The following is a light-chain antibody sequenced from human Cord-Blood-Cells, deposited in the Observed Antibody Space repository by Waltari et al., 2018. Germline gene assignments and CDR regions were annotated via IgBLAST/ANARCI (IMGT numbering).Light chain of an antibody. Sequence: DIQMTQSPSPPSASVGDRVTSTCRASQSISSWLAWYQQKPGKAPKLLIYKASSLESGVPSRFSGSGSGTEFTLTISSLQPDDFATYYCQQYNSYSTFGQGTKVEIK. J-gene: IGKJ1*01. CDR3: QQYNSYST. V-gene: IGKV1-5*03. CDR1: QSISSW. CDR2: KAS.